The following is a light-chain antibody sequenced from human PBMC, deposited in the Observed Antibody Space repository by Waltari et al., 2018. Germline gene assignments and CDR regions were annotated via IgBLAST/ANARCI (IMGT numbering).Light chain of an antibody. V-gene: IGKV2-28*01. CDR3: MQTVQTPFT. Sequence: DIGMTQSPLSLPVTPGEPASISCRSSPWLLHSNGFNYVDWYLQRPGQSPPLLIYLGSKRAHAVPDRISGSGSGTEFRLEISRVEAEDVGVYYCMQTVQTPFTFGAGTKVEIK. CDR1: PWLLHSNGFNY. CDR2: LGS. J-gene: IGKJ4*01.